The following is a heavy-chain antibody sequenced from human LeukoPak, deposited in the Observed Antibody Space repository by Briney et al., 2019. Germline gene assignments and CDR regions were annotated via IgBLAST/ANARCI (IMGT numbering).Heavy chain of an antibody. CDR3: ARGSALLALSFDY. CDR1: GGTFSSYA. CDR2: IIPIFGTA. J-gene: IGHJ4*02. V-gene: IGHV1-69*13. D-gene: IGHD2-15*01. Sequence: SVNVSCKASGGTFSSYAISWVRQAPGQGREWMGGIIPIFGTANYAQKFQGRVTITADESTSTAYMELSSLRSEDTAVYYCARGSALLALSFDYWGQGTLVTVSS.